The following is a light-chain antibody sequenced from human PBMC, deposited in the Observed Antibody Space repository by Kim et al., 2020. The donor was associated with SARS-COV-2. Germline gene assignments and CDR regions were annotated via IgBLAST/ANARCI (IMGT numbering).Light chain of an antibody. CDR2: AAS. V-gene: IGKV1-16*01. J-gene: IGKJ4*01. CDR1: QDIGDY. CDR3: QQYKDYPLT. Sequence: DIQMTQSPTSLSASVGDRVTITCRASQDIGDYVAWFQQKPGEAPKPLISAASSLHSGVPSTFSGSGSGTVFTLTITSLQPEHFATYYCQQYKDYPLTFGGGTKLEI.